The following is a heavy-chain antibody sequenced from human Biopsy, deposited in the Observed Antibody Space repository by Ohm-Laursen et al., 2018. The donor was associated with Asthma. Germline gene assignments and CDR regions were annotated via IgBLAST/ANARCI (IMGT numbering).Heavy chain of an antibody. CDR2: INSVFGTT. CDR1: GGTFNTYV. Sequence: GASVKVSCQPLGGTFNTYVIGWVRQAPGQGLEWMGGINSVFGTTTYPQKFQDRVTITADDSTSTVYMELSRLRSEDTAVYYCARKAGSCISRTCYSLDFWGQGTLVTVSS. CDR3: ARKAGSCISRTCYSLDF. J-gene: IGHJ4*02. D-gene: IGHD2-2*01. V-gene: IGHV1-69*13.